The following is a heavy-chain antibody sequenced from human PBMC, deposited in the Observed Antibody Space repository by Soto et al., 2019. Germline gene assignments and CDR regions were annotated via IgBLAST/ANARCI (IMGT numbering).Heavy chain of an antibody. CDR2: IFSYDEK. CDR3: ARIGVTTTTNQGTYYYYGVDV. CDR1: GFSLSSGRMG. Sequence: QVTLKESGPVLVKPTETLTLTCTVSGFSLSSGRMGVSWIRQPPGKALEWLAHIFSYDEKSYNTSLKSRLTVSKDTSKSQVVLTMTKMDTVDTATYYCARIGVTTTTNQGTYYYYGVDVWGQGTTVTVSS. V-gene: IGHV2-26*01. J-gene: IGHJ6*02. D-gene: IGHD4-17*01.